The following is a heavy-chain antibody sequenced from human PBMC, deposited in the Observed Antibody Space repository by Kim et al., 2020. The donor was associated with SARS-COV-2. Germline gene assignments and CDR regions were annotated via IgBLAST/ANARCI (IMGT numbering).Heavy chain of an antibody. J-gene: IGHJ4*02. Sequence: GGSLRLSCEASGFTFSDYPISWVRQAPEKGLEWVSAISGSGDTIFYADSMKGRFTISRDNSKNTVYLQMSSLRAEDTAVYYCARDNGGYTVTASFFNYWGQGTLVTVSS. D-gene: IGHD4-17*01. CDR2: ISGSGDTI. V-gene: IGHV3-23*01. CDR1: GFTFSDYP. CDR3: ARDNGGYTVTASFFNY.